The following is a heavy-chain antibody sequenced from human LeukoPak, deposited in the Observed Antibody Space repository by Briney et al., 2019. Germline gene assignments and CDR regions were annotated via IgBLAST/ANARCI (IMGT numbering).Heavy chain of an antibody. Sequence: GGSLRLSCATSGFTFSSYAMHWVRQAPGKGLEWVAVISYDGSNKYYADSVKGRFTISRDNSKNTLYLQMNSLRAEDTAVYYCARDPGSWGQGTLVTVSS. CDR2: ISYDGSNK. CDR3: ARDPGS. D-gene: IGHD3-10*01. J-gene: IGHJ5*02. CDR1: GFTFSSYA. V-gene: IGHV3-30-3*01.